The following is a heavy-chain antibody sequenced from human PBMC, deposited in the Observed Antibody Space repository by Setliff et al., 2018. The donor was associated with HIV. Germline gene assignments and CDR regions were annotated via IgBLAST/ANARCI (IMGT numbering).Heavy chain of an antibody. CDR2: LYNNGVT. CDR1: GVSITSNSYY. CDR3: ANAPYPRGAFDV. V-gene: IGHV4-39*01. J-gene: IGHJ3*01. Sequence: ETLSLTCTVSGVSITSNSYYWGWIRQPPGKGLEWIGSLYNNGVTYYNPSLRSRVTIFVDMSKNQFSLKLTSVTAADTAMYYCANAPYPRGAFDVWGQGTVVTVSS. D-gene: IGHD3-10*01.